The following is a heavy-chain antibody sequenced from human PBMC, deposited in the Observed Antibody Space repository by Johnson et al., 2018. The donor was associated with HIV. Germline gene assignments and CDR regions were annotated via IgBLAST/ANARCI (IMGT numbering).Heavy chain of an antibody. J-gene: IGHJ3*02. Sequence: QVQLVESGGGVVQPGRSLRLSCAASGFRFSTYALHWVRQTPGKGLAWVALISDAGNNKSYADSVKGRFPISRDYSNNTLYLHMNRLRVEDTAMYYCARGPILEWLSGDGFDMWGKGTKVTV. CDR1: GFRFSTYA. CDR3: ARGPILEWLSGDGFDM. D-gene: IGHD3-3*01. V-gene: IGHV3-30-3*01. CDR2: ISDAGNNK.